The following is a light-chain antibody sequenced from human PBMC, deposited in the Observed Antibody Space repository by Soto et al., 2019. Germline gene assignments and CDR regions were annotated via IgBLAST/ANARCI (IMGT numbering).Light chain of an antibody. Sequence: EIVLTQSPGTLSLSPGERATLFCRASQSVSSSYLAWYQHKPGQAPRLLIYGASSRATGIPDRFSGSGSGTDFTLTISRLAPEDFAVYYWQQYGSSSWTFGQGTKVDVK. J-gene: IGKJ1*01. CDR2: GAS. CDR1: QSVSSSY. CDR3: QQYGSSSWT. V-gene: IGKV3-20*01.